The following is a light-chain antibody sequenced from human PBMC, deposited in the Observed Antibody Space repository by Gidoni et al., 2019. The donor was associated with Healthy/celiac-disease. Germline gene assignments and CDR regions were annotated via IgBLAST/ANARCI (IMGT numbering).Light chain of an antibody. CDR1: QSVRSN. V-gene: IGKV3-15*01. CDR2: GAS. CDR3: QQYNNWPRT. J-gene: IGKJ1*01. Sequence: EIVMTQFPATLSVSPGERATLSCRASQSVRSNLAWYQQKPGQAPRLLIYGASTRATGIPARFSGSGSGTEFTLTISSLQSEGFAVYYCQQYNNWPRTFGQGTKVEIK.